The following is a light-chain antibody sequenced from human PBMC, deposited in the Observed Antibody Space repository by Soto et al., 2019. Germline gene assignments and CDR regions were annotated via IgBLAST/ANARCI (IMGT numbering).Light chain of an antibody. CDR2: QAS. CDR3: QQYHTYYT. Sequence: DIQMTQSPSTLCAFVGDRVTITCRASQSISSWLAWYQQKPGKAPKLLIYQASSLESGVPSRISGRGTGTEFTLTISSLQPDDSATYYCQQYHTYYTFGQGTKVDIK. CDR1: QSISSW. V-gene: IGKV1-5*03. J-gene: IGKJ2*01.